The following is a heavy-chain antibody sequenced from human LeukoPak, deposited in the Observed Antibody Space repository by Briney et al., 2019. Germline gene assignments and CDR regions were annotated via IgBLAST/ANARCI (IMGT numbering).Heavy chain of an antibody. D-gene: IGHD3-16*01. J-gene: IGHJ3*02. CDR2: IKQDGSEK. CDR3: ARDPYETDSSAYGAFDI. V-gene: IGHV3-7*01. Sequence: PGGSLRLSCVASGLTFSRQWMSWVRQVPGKGLEWVANIKQDGSEKRYGDSVKGRFTISRDNAKNSMYLEMNSLRAEDTAVYHCARDPYETDSSAYGAFDIWGQGTTVTVSS. CDR1: GLTFSRQW.